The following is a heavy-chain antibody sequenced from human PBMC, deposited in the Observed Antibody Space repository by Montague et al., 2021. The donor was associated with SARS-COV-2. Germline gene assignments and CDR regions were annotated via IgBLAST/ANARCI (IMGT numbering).Heavy chain of an antibody. D-gene: IGHD1-26*01. CDR2: IWYDGSNE. J-gene: IGHJ4*02. Sequence: SMRLSCAASGFIFSSYGMHWVRQAPVKGLEWVAHIWYDGSNENYXDSVKGRFTISRDNFKNTLYLQMNSLRAEDTATYYCAGGRVGGYYFDYWGQGTLVTVSS. CDR1: GFIFSSYG. CDR3: AGGRVGGYYFDY. V-gene: IGHV3-33*01.